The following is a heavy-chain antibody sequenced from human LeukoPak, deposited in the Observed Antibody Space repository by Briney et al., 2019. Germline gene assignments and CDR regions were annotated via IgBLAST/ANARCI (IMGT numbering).Heavy chain of an antibody. J-gene: IGHJ1*01. V-gene: IGHV4-39*01. CDR2: IYYSGST. Sequence: PSETLSLTCTVSGGSISSSSYYWGWIRQPPGKGLEWIGSIYYSGSTYYNPSLKSRVTISVDTSKNQFSLKLSSVTAADTAVYYCASSWGTMTDFQHWGQGTLVTVSS. D-gene: IGHD3-16*01. CDR3: ASSWGTMTDFQH. CDR1: GGSISSSSYY.